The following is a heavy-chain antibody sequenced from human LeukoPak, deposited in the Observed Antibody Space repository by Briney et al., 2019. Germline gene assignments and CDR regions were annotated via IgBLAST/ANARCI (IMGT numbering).Heavy chain of an antibody. Sequence: PSETLSLTCAVYGGSFSGYYWSWIRQPPGKGLEWIGEINHSGSTNYNPSLKSRVTISVDTSKNQFSLKLSSVTAADTAVYYCARGSSGWYGYGMDVWGQGTTVTVSS. J-gene: IGHJ6*02. CDR3: ARGSSGWYGYGMDV. D-gene: IGHD6-19*01. CDR1: GGSFSGYY. CDR2: INHSGST. V-gene: IGHV4-34*01.